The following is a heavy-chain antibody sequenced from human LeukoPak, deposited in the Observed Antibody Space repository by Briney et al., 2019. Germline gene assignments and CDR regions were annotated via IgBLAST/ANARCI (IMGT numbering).Heavy chain of an antibody. CDR3: TRVTIFGVVSHYYYMDV. D-gene: IGHD3-3*01. V-gene: IGHV3-49*03. J-gene: IGHJ6*03. Sequence: PGGSLRLSCTASGFTFGDYAMSWFRQAPGKGLEWVGFIRSKAYGGTTEYAASVEGRFTISRDDSKSIAYLQMNSLKTEDTAVYYCTRVTIFGVVSHYYYMDVWGKGTTVTVSS. CDR2: IRSKAYGGTT. CDR1: GFTFGDYA.